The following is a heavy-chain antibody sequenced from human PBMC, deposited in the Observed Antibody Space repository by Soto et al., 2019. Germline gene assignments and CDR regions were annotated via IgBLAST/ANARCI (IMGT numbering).Heavy chain of an antibody. V-gene: IGHV4-30-4*01. D-gene: IGHD4-17*01. CDR1: GGSISSGDYY. CDR2: IYYSGST. CDR3: ARGRYGDYGYWYSAL. Sequence: QVQLQESGPGLVKPSQTLSLTCTVSGGSISSGDYYWSWIRQPPGKGLEWIGYIYYSGSTYYNPSLKARVTISVETSENQFSLKLSSVAAADTAVYYCARGRYGDYGYWYSALWGRGTLVTVSS. J-gene: IGHJ2*01.